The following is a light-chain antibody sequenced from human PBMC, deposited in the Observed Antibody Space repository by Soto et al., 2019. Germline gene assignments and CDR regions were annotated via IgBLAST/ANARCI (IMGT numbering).Light chain of an antibody. CDR3: SSYTTSSTRV. CDR1: SRDVGAYNF. CDR2: EDS. J-gene: IGLJ1*01. V-gene: IGLV2-14*01. Sequence: QSVLTQPASVSGSPGQSITISCTGTSRDVGAYNFVSWYQQHPGKAPKLMIYEDSNRPSGVSDRFSGSKSGNTASLTISGLQAEDEADYYCSSYTTSSTRVFGTGTKLTVL.